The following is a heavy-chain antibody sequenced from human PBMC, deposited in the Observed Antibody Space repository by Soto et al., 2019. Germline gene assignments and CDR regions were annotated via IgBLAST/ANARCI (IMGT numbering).Heavy chain of an antibody. V-gene: IGHV4-39*01. CDR3: SKTDYYYYGMDV. CDR1: GDSISSSSYY. Sequence: ASETLSLTCTVSGDSISSSSYYWGWIRQPPGKGLEWIGSIYYGGSTFYNPSLKSRVTISVDTSKNQFSLRLSSVTAADTAVYYCSKTDYYYYGMDVWGQGTTVTVSS. J-gene: IGHJ6*02. CDR2: IYYGGST.